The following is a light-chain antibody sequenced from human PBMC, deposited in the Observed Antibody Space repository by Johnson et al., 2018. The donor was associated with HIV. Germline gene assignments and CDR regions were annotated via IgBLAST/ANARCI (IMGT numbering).Light chain of an antibody. J-gene: IGLJ1*01. CDR1: SSNIWNYY. V-gene: IGLV1-51*01. CDR2: DNN. Sequence: QLVLTQPASVSAASGQKVNISCSGSSSNIWNYYVSWYQHLPGTAPKLLIYDNNKRPSGIPDRFSGSKSGTSATLGIAGLQTGDEADYYCGTWDDSLNFVFGSGTKVTVL. CDR3: GTWDDSLNFV.